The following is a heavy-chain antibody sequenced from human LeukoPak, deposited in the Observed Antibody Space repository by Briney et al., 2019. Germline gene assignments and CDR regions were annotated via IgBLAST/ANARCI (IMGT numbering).Heavy chain of an antibody. CDR3: AREGSATARPFVSNDY. J-gene: IGHJ4*02. Sequence: SETLSLTXTVSGGSISSYYWSWIRQPAGKGLEWIGRIHTSGNTDYNPSLKSRVTMSVDTSKNQFSLKVRSVTVADTAVYYCAREGSATARPFVSNDYWGQGILVTVSS. V-gene: IGHV4-4*07. CDR2: IHTSGNT. D-gene: IGHD6-6*01. CDR1: GGSISSYY.